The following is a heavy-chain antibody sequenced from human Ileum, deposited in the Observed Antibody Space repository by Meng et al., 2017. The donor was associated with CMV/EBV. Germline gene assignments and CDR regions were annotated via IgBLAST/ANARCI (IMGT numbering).Heavy chain of an antibody. V-gene: IGHV3-48*03. CDR3: AREHFTGSGCALNI. J-gene: IGHJ3*02. D-gene: IGHD3-10*01. CDR2: ISSSGTTI. Sequence: GGSLRLSCAASGFTFSSYEMNWLRQAPGKGLEWVSYISSSGTTIYYADSLKGRFTISRDNAKNSLYLQMNSLRADDTAMYYCAREHFTGSGCALNIWGQGTMVTVSS. CDR1: GFTFSSYE.